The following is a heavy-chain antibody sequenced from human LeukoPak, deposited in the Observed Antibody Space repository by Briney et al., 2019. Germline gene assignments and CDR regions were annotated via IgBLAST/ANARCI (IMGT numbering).Heavy chain of an antibody. Sequence: GGSLRLSCAASGFTFSGYWMSWVRQAPGKGLEWVANIKQDGSEKYYVDSVKGRFTISRDNAKNSLYLQMNSLRAEDTAVYYCARDRRSGGTYGFLGGQGTLVTVSS. CDR1: GFTFSGYW. CDR3: ARDRRSGGTYGFL. J-gene: IGHJ4*02. D-gene: IGHD3-10*01. V-gene: IGHV3-7*01. CDR2: IKQDGSEK.